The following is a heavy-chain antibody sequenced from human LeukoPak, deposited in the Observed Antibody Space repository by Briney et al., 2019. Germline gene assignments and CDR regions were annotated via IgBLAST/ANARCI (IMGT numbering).Heavy chain of an antibody. J-gene: IGHJ3*02. CDR3: ATGYCSGGSCSGDAFDI. CDR1: GFTFSTYA. V-gene: IGHV3-23*01. Sequence: GGSLRLSCAASGFTFSTYAMNWVRQAPGKGLEWVSVISSSGGTTYYADSVKGRFTISRDNSKNTLYLQMNSLRAEDTAVYYCATGYCSGGSCSGDAFDIWGQGTMVTVSS. D-gene: IGHD2-15*01. CDR2: ISSSGGTT.